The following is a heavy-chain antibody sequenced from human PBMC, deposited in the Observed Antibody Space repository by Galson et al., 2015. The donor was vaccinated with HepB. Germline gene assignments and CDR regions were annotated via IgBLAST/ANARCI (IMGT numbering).Heavy chain of an antibody. CDR1: GFTFSDYY. Sequence: SLRLSCAASGFTFSDYYMSWIRQAPGKGLEWVSYISSSGSTIYYADSVKGRFTISRDNAKNSLYLQMNSLRAEDTAVYYCARVTDFWSGYYPYYYYYYMDVWGKGTTVTVSS. CDR3: ARVTDFWSGYYPYYYYYYMDV. D-gene: IGHD3-3*01. V-gene: IGHV3-11*01. CDR2: ISSSGSTI. J-gene: IGHJ6*03.